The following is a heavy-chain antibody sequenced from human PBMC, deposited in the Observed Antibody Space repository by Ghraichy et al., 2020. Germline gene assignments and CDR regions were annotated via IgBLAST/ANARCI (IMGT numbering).Heavy chain of an antibody. CDR2: INANSGGT. J-gene: IGHJ6*02. Sequence: ASVKVSCKASGYTFSDYYIHWVRQAPGQGLEWMGWINANSGGTKYAHKFQGWAAMTRDTSISTAYMELTRLTSDVTAVYYCARGGYSTDWYDSGYYGVDVWGQGTTVIVTS. CDR3: ARGGYSTDWYDSGYYGVDV. D-gene: IGHD6-19*01. V-gene: IGHV1-2*04. CDR1: GYTFSDYY.